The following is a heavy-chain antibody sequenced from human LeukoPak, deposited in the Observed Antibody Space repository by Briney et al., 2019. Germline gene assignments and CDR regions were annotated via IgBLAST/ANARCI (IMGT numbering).Heavy chain of an antibody. J-gene: IGHJ4*02. V-gene: IGHV4-39*07. CDR1: GGSISSSVYY. CDR2: IYYSGST. Sequence: PSETLSLTCTVSGGSISSSVYYWGWIRQPPGKGLEWIGSIYYSGSTYYNPSLKSRVTISVDTSKNQLSLKLSSVTAADTAVYYCAIVGRGYSYGEPRGAYYFDYWGQGTLVTVSS. D-gene: IGHD5-18*01. CDR3: AIVGRGYSYGEPRGAYYFDY.